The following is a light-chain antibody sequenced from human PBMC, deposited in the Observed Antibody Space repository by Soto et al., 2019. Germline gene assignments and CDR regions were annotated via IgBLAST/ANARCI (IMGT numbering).Light chain of an antibody. CDR2: EVS. CDR3: SSYTGTDTLEV. Sequence: QSVLTQPASVSGSPGQSITISCTGTSSDVGGYNYVSWYQQHPGKAPKLMIYEVSNRPSGVSNRFSASKSGNTASLTITGLQAEDEADYYCSSYTGTDTLEVFGGGTKLTVL. CDR1: SSDVGGYNY. V-gene: IGLV2-14*01. J-gene: IGLJ2*01.